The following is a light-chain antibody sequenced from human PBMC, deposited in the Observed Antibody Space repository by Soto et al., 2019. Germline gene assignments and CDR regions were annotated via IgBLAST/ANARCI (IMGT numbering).Light chain of an antibody. V-gene: IGKV1-5*01. J-gene: IGKJ1*01. CDR1: QNIRCW. CDR2: DAS. Sequence: DIRMTQSPSTLSTSVGDRVTITCRASQNIRCWLAWYQQKPGKAPKLLIYDASTLESGVPPRFSGSGSGTEFTLTISSLQPDDFAPYYCQQYNSYSWTFGQGTTVAIK. CDR3: QQYNSYSWT.